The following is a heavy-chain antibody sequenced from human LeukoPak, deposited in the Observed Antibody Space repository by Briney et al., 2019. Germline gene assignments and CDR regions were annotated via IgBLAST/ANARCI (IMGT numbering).Heavy chain of an antibody. J-gene: IGHJ4*02. Sequence: GASVKVSCKASGYTFTGYYMHWVRQAPGQGLERMGWINPNSGGTDYAQKFQGRVTMTRDTSISTAYMELSRLRSDDTAMYYCARGGRYSRITMVRGVIATREYYFDYWGQGTLVTVSS. CDR3: ARGGRYSRITMVRGVIATREYYFDY. D-gene: IGHD3-10*01. CDR2: INPNSGGT. V-gene: IGHV1-2*02. CDR1: GYTFTGYY.